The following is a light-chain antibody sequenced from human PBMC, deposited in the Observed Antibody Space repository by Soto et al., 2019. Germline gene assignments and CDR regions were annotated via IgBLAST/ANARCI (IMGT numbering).Light chain of an antibody. CDR2: DVS. Sequence: QSALTQPASVSGSPGQPITISCTGTSSDVGGYNYVSWYQQEPGKAPKLMICDVSNRPSGVSNRFSGSKSGNTASLTISGLQAEDEADYYCSSYTSGTTFVFGTGTKLTVL. V-gene: IGLV2-14*01. J-gene: IGLJ1*01. CDR1: SSDVGGYNY. CDR3: SSYTSGTTFV.